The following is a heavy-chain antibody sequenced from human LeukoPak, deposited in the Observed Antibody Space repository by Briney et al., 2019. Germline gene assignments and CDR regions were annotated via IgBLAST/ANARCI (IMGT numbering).Heavy chain of an antibody. Sequence: GGSLRPSCSAFGFTFSNYTMKWVRQAPGDGLGWVSFILSSGSYIYYADSLKGRFNISRDNAKNSLYLQMNSLRGEDTAVYYCARPGYSGYIIGYYFDYWGQGTLVTVSS. CDR1: GFTFSNYT. J-gene: IGHJ4*02. CDR3: ARPGYSGYIIGYYFDY. CDR2: ILSSGSYI. V-gene: IGHV3-21*06. D-gene: IGHD5-12*01.